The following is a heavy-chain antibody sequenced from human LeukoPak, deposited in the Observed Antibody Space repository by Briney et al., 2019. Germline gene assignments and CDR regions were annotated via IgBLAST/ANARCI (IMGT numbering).Heavy chain of an antibody. D-gene: IGHD3-3*01. Sequence: SETLSLTCAVYGGSFSGHYWSWIRQPPGKGLEWIGEINHSGSTNYNPSLKSRVTILEDKSKNQFSLKMSSVTAADTAVYYCARLSLKVLEWSPTKGKETHYFDYWGQGTLVTVSS. CDR2: INHSGST. CDR3: ARLSLKVLEWSPTKGKETHYFDY. V-gene: IGHV4-34*01. J-gene: IGHJ4*02. CDR1: GGSFSGHY.